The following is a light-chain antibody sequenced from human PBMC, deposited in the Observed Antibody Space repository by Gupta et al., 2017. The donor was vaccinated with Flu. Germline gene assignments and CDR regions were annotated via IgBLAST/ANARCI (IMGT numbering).Light chain of an antibody. CDR2: GAS. CDR3: QQYNNWLRR. Sequence: DIVMTQSPATLSVSPGERATLSCRASQRVSSNLAWYQQKPGQAPRLLIYGASNRATGIPARFSGSGSGTEFTLTISRLQSEDFAVYYCQQYNNWLRRFGQGTKVEIK. V-gene: IGKV3-15*01. CDR1: QRVSSN. J-gene: IGKJ1*01.